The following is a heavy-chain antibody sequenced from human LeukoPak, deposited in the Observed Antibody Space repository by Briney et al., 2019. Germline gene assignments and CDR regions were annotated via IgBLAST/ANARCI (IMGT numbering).Heavy chain of an antibody. V-gene: IGHV3-53*01. CDR3: AKGPAFGGVIVLFDY. CDR1: GFIVSGNY. J-gene: IGHJ4*02. D-gene: IGHD3-16*02. CDR2: IYADGST. Sequence: GGSLRPSCAASGFIVSGNYMSWVRQSPGKGLEWVSVIYADGSTYYADSVKGRFTISRDNSKNALYLQMNSLRAEDTAVYYCAKGPAFGGVIVLFDYWGQGTLVTVSS.